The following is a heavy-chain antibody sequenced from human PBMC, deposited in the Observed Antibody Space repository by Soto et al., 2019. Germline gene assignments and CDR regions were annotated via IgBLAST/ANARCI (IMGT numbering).Heavy chain of an antibody. J-gene: IGHJ6*02. V-gene: IGHV4-30-4*08. CDR1: GGSISSYY. CDR3: AREDVAAADTAPFYYYGMDV. D-gene: IGHD6-13*01. Sequence: PSETLSLTCTVSGGSISSYYWSWIRQPPGKGLEWIGYIYYSGSTYYNPSLKSRVTISVDTSKNQFSLKLSSVTAADTAVYYCAREDVAAADTAPFYYYGMDVWGQGTTVTVSS. CDR2: IYYSGST.